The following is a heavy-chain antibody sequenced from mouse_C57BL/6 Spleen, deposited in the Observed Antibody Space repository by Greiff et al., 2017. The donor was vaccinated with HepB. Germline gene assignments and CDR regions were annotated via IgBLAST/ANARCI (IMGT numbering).Heavy chain of an antibody. CDR3: ARRGKYVEYYAMDY. V-gene: IGHV1-26*01. CDR1: GYTFTDYY. Sequence: VQLKQSGPELVKPGASVKISCKASGYTFTDYYMNWVKQSHGKSLEWIGDINPNNGGTSYNQKFKGKATLTVDKSSSTAYMELRRLTSEDSAVYYCARRGKYVEYYAMDYWGQGTSVTVSS. CDR2: INPNNGGT. D-gene: IGHD2-14*01. J-gene: IGHJ4*01.